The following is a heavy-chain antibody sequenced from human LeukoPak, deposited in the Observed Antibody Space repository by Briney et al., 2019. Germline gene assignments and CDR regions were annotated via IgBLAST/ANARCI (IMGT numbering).Heavy chain of an antibody. J-gene: IGHJ3*02. D-gene: IGHD2/OR15-2a*01. V-gene: IGHV3-23*01. CDR1: GFTFSIYA. Sequence: GGSLRLSCAASGFTFSIYAMSWVRQAPGKGLEWVSAISGSGGSTYYADSVKGRFTISRDNSKNTLYLQMNNLRAEDTAMYFCARRLYIVRGAFDIWGQGTMVTVSS. CDR3: ARRLYIVRGAFDI. CDR2: ISGSGGST.